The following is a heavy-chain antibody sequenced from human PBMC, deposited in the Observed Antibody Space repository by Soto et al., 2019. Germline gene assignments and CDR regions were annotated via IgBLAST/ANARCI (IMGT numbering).Heavy chain of an antibody. CDR2: ISYEGSNK. Sequence: QVQLVESGGGVVQPGRSLRLSCAASGFTFSSYGMHWVRQAPGKGLEWVAVISYEGSNKYYADSVKGRFTISRDNSKNTLYLQMNSLRAEDTAVYYCETGDIVVVPAAIFYWGQGTLVTVSS. D-gene: IGHD2-2*01. V-gene: IGHV3-30*03. J-gene: IGHJ4*02. CDR1: GFTFSSYG. CDR3: ETGDIVVVPAAIFY.